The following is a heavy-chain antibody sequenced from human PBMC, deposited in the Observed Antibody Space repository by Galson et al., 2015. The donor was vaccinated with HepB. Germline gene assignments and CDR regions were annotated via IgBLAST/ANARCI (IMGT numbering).Heavy chain of an antibody. CDR1: GFSFSSFG. Sequence: SLRLSCAASGFSFSSFGAHWVRQVPGKGLEWVALITYDGGNKYYADSVKGRFTISRDNSKNTLYLQMNSLTAEDTAMYYCAKDQGSGLVHYFDFWGQGTLVTVSS. V-gene: IGHV3-30*18. D-gene: IGHD3/OR15-3a*01. J-gene: IGHJ4*02. CDR2: ITYDGGNK. CDR3: AKDQGSGLVHYFDF.